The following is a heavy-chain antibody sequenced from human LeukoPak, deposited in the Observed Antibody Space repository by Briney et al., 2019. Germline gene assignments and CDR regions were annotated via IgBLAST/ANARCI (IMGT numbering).Heavy chain of an antibody. J-gene: IGHJ6*04. CDR2: ISSSGSTI. V-gene: IGHV3-48*04. Sequence: GESLRLSCAASGFTFTTYWMSGVRQLPGKGLEWVSYISSSGSTIYYADSVKGRFTISRDNAKNSLYLQMNSLRAEDTAVYYCAELGITMIGGVWGKGTTVTISS. CDR1: GFTFTTYW. CDR3: AELGITMIGGV. D-gene: IGHD3-10*02.